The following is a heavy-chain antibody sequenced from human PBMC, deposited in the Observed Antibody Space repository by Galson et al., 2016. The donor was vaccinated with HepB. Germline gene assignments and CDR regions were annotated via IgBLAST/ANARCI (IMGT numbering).Heavy chain of an antibody. V-gene: IGHV1-18*01. J-gene: IGHJ4*02. CDR1: GNTFTNYG. CDR3: ARTGLDCKSGVCYDY. CDR2: ISAYSGNT. Sequence: VKVSCKASGNTFTNYGISWVRQAPGQGLEWMGWISAYSGNTYSAQRFQGKVTMTTDTSTSTAYMELRSLRFDDTAVYYCARTGLDCKSGVCYDYWGQGTLLTVSS. D-gene: IGHD2-8*01.